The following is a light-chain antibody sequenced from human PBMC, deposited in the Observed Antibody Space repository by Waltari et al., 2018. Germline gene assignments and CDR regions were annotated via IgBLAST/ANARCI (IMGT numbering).Light chain of an antibody. V-gene: IGKV3-15*01. CDR1: QSVSSN. CDR3: QHYNNWPFT. J-gene: IGKJ3*01. Sequence: EIVMTQSPATLSVSPGERATLPCRASQSVSSNLAWYQQKPGQAPRLLIYGASTRATGIPARFSGSGSGTEFTLTISSLQSEDFAVYYCQHYNNWPFTFGPGTKVDIK. CDR2: GAS.